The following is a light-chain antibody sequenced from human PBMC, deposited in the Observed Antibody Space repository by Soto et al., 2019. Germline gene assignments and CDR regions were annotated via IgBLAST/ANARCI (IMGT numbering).Light chain of an antibody. CDR1: SSDVGGYNY. CDR3: SSYRASSTTHYV. CDR2: DVS. J-gene: IGLJ1*01. V-gene: IGLV2-14*03. Sequence: QSALTQPASLSGSPGQSITISCTGTSSDVGGYNYVSWYQQHPGKAPKLMIYDVSNRSSGVSNRFSGSKSGNTASLTISGLQAEDEADYYCSSYRASSTTHYVFGTGTKLTVL.